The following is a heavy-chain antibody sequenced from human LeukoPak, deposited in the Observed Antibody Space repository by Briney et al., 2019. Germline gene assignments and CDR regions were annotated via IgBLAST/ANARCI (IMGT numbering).Heavy chain of an antibody. CDR3: AKVFYGDYAGFDY. J-gene: IGHJ4*02. D-gene: IGHD4-17*01. Sequence: GGSLRLSCAASGFTFSSYAMSWVRQAPGKGLEWVSAINGSGGSTYYADSVKGRFTISRDNSKNTLYLQMNSLRAEDTAVYYCAKVFYGDYAGFDYWGQGTLVTVSS. CDR1: GFTFSSYA. V-gene: IGHV3-23*01. CDR2: INGSGGST.